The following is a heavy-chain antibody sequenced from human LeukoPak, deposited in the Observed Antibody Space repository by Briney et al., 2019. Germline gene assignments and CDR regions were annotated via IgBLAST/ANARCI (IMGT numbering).Heavy chain of an antibody. CDR2: ISGSGGST. Sequence: GESLRLSCAASGFTFSSYAMSWVRQAPGKGLEWVSAISGSGGSTYYADSVKGRFTISRDNSKNTLYLQMNSLRAEDTAVYYCAKDLGSSQYYYYGMDVWGQGTTVTVSS. CDR1: GFTFSSYA. D-gene: IGHD6-6*01. CDR3: AKDLGSSQYYYYGMDV. J-gene: IGHJ6*02. V-gene: IGHV3-23*01.